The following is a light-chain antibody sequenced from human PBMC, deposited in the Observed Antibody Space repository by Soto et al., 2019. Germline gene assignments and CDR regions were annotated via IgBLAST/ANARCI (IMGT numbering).Light chain of an antibody. CDR2: AAS. Sequence: DIPMTQSPSSLSASVGDRVTITCRASQSISSYLNLYQQKPGKAPKLLIYAASSLQSGLPSRFSGSGSGTDFTLTISRLQPEDFATYYCQQSYSTPFTFGPGTKVDIK. CDR1: QSISSY. CDR3: QQSYSTPFT. J-gene: IGKJ3*01. V-gene: IGKV1-39*01.